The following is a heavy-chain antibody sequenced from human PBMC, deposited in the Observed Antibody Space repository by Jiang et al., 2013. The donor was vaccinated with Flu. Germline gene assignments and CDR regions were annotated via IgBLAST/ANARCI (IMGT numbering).Heavy chain of an antibody. CDR3: ARGEGGWFGELYRFDY. CDR1: GDSVSSKSAA. Sequence: SQTLSLTCAISGDSVSSKSAAWNWIRRSPSRGLEWLGRTYYRSKWYNDYAVSVKSRITINPDTSKNQFSLQLNSVTPEDTAVYYCARGEGGWFGELYRFDYWGQGTLVTVSS. D-gene: IGHD3-10*01. V-gene: IGHV6-1*01. CDR2: TYYRSKWYN. J-gene: IGHJ4*02.